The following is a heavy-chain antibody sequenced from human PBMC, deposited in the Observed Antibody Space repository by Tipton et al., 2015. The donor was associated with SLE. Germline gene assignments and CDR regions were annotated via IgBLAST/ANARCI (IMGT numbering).Heavy chain of an antibody. J-gene: IGHJ4*02. CDR1: GGSFSDYF. Sequence: TLSLTCAVYGGSFSDYFWTWIRQSPGKGLEWIGDVNHSGSTDYHPSLKSRVTMSVDTSKNQFSLKLTSVTAADTALYYCARCTIFGVVRGSFDSWGQGTLVTVSS. V-gene: IGHV4-34*01. CDR3: ARCTIFGVVRGSFDS. CDR2: VNHSGST. D-gene: IGHD3-3*01.